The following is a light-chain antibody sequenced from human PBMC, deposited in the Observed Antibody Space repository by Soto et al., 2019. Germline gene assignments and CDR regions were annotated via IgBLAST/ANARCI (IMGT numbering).Light chain of an antibody. CDR2: GAS. V-gene: IGKV3-20*01. CDR3: QQYGSSPGLFT. CDR1: QSVSSNY. Sequence: EVVLTQSPGTLSLSPGERATLSCRASQSVSSNYLAWYQQKPGQAPRLLIYGASSRATGIPDRFSGSGSGTDFNLTISRLEPDDFAVYYCQQYGSSPGLFTFGPGTKVDIK. J-gene: IGKJ3*01.